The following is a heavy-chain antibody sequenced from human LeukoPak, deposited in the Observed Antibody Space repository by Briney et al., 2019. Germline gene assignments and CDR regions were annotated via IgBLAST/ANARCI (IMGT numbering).Heavy chain of an antibody. J-gene: IGHJ3*02. D-gene: IGHD6-19*01. Sequence: GGSLRLSCAASGFTFSSYWMHWVRQAPGKGLVWVSRINSDGSSATYADSVKGRFTISRDYAKNTLYLQMNRLRAEDTAVYYCAKLTVAGTRHAFDIWGQGTMVTVSS. CDR3: AKLTVAGTRHAFDI. CDR1: GFTFSSYW. CDR2: INSDGSSA. V-gene: IGHV3-74*01.